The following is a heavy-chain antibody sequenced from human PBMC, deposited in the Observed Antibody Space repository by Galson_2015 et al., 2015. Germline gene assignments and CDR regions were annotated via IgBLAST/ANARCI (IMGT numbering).Heavy chain of an antibody. CDR3: ARGRGGYCSSTSCYGGGDDY. D-gene: IGHD2-2*01. CDR1: GFTFSSYA. Sequence: SLRLSCAASGFTFSSYAMHWVRQAPGKGLEWVAVISYDGSNKYYADSVKGRSTISRDNSKNTLYLQMNSLRAEDTAVYYCARGRGGYCSSTSCYGGGDDYWGQGTLVTVSS. CDR2: ISYDGSNK. J-gene: IGHJ4*02. V-gene: IGHV3-30-3*01.